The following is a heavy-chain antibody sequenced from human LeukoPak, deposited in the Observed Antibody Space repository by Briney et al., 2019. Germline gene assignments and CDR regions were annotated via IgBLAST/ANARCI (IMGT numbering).Heavy chain of an antibody. CDR2: IYHSGST. V-gene: IGHV4-30-2*01. Sequence: PSETLSLTCTVSGGSISSGGYYWSWIRQPPGKGLEWIGYIYHSGSTYYNPSLKSRVTISVDRSKNQFSLKLSSVTAADTAVYYCARDPSHYDSSGYYPGGPSWGQGTLVTVSS. J-gene: IGHJ4*02. CDR3: ARDPSHYDSSGYYPGGPS. D-gene: IGHD3-22*01. CDR1: GGSISSGGYY.